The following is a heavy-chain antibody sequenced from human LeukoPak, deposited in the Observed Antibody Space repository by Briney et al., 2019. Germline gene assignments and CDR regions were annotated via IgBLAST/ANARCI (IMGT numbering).Heavy chain of an antibody. CDR1: GGTFSSYA. CDR3: ASYDSGNYNFDG. J-gene: IGHJ4*02. CDR2: IIPIFDTA. V-gene: IGHV1-69*01. Sequence: SVKVSCKASGGTFSSYAINWMRQASGQGLEWMGGIIPIFDTANIAQNFQGRVTIAADDSTSTAYMDLSSLRFEDTAVYYCASYDSGNYNFDGWGQGTLVTVSS. D-gene: IGHD3-22*01.